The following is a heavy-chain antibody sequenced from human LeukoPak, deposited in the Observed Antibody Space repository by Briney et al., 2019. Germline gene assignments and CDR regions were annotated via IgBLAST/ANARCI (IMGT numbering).Heavy chain of an antibody. J-gene: IGHJ6*03. CDR2: IYTSGST. Sequence: TSETLSLTCAVSGYSISSGSYYWSWIRQPAGKGLEWIGRIYTSGSTNYNPSLKSRVTISVDTSKNQFSLKLSSVTAADTAVYYCARDGVLRYYGSGSPRYYYYYMDVWGEGTTVTVSS. CDR1: GYSISSGSYY. CDR3: ARDGVLRYYGSGSPRYYYYYMDV. V-gene: IGHV4-61*02. D-gene: IGHD3-10*01.